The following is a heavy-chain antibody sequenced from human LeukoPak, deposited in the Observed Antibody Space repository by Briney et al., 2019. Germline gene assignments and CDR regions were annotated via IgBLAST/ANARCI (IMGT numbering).Heavy chain of an antibody. CDR1: GYTFISYG. D-gene: IGHD6-19*01. Sequence: ASVKVSCKASGYTFISYGINWGRQAPGQGLEWMGCRSAYNGNTNYAQKVQGRVTMTTDTSTRTAYLELRRLSSAATAVYYCAPVSGSAAVAGTGWFDPWGQGTLVTVSS. CDR2: RSAYNGNT. V-gene: IGHV1-18*01. J-gene: IGHJ5*02. CDR3: APVSGSAAVAGTGWFDP.